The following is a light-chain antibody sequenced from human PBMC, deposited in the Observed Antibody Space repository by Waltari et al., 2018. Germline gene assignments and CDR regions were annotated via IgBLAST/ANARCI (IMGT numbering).Light chain of an antibody. CDR3: ATWDDSLSINWV. Sequence: QSVLTQPPSASGTPGQRVTVSCSGSSSNIGSNYVYWYQLLPGTAPKDLILRKNQRPSGVPDRFSGSKSGTSASLAIGGLRSEDEADYYCATWDDSLSINWVFGGGTKVTVL. CDR1: SSNIGSNY. J-gene: IGLJ3*02. V-gene: IGLV1-47*01. CDR2: RKN.